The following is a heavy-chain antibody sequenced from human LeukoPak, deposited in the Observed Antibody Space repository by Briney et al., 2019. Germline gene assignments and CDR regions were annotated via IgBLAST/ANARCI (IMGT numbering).Heavy chain of an antibody. D-gene: IGHD3-3*01. V-gene: IGHV3-33*01. CDR1: GFTFTFSTYG. J-gene: IGHJ4*02. CDR2: ISYDGSLK. Sequence: GGSLRLSCAASGFTFTFSTYGMHWVRQAPGKGLEWVAVISYDGSLKYYADSARGRFTISRDTSKNMLYLQMNNLRAEDTAVYYCSRYNTSSWDSWGQGTLATVSS. CDR3: SRYNTSSWDS.